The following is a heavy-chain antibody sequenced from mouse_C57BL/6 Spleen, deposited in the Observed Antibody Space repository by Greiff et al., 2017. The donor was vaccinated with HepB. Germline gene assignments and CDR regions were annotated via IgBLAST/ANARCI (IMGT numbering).Heavy chain of an antibody. CDR3: AREKLYGY. J-gene: IGHJ3*01. CDR1: GYTFTSYG. CDR2: IYPRSGNT. V-gene: IGHV1-81*01. Sequence: VKLSCKASGYTFTSYGISWVKQRTGQGLEWIGEIYPRSGNTYYNEKFKGKATLTADKSSSTAYMELRSLTSEDSAVYFCAREKLYGYWGQGTLVTVSA. D-gene: IGHD1-1*01.